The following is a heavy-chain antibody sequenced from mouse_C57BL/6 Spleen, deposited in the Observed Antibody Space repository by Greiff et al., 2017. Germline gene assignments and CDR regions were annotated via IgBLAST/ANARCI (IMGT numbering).Heavy chain of an antibody. D-gene: IGHD1-1*01. J-gene: IGHJ1*03. CDR1: GYTFTSYW. CDR3: ACSYSGSCRDWDFDV. CDR2: INPSSGST. V-gene: IGHV1-64*01. Sequence: QVQLQQPGAELVKPGASVKLSCKASGYTFTSYWMHWVKQRPGQGLEWIGMINPSSGSTNYNEKFKDKATLTADKSSSTAYMQLSSLTSEDSAVYTGACSYSGSCRDWDFDVWGTGTTVTVSS.